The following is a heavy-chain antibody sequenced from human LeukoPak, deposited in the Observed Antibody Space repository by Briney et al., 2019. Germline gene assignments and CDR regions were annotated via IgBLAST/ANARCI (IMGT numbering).Heavy chain of an antibody. Sequence: ASVKVSCKASGYTFTSYGISWVRQAPGQGREWMGWISAYNGNTNYAQKLQGRVTMTTDTSTSTAYMELRSLRSDDTAVYYCARDLGYYYDSSGYWSLFDYWGQGTLVTVSS. D-gene: IGHD3-22*01. CDR3: ARDLGYYYDSSGYWSLFDY. CDR1: GYTFTSYG. V-gene: IGHV1-18*01. CDR2: ISAYNGNT. J-gene: IGHJ4*02.